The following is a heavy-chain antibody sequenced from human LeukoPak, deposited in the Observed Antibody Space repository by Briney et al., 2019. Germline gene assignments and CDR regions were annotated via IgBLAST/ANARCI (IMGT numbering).Heavy chain of an antibody. V-gene: IGHV1-18*01. CDR3: ARAWGDCSSTSCYDGFDP. J-gene: IGHJ5*02. CDR1: GYTFTSYG. Sequence: ASVKVSCKASGYTFTSYGIRWVRQAPGQGLEWMGWISAYNGNTNYAQKLQGRVTMTTDTSTSTAYMELRSLRSDDTAVYYCARAWGDCSSTSCYDGFDPWGQGTLVTVSS. CDR2: ISAYNGNT. D-gene: IGHD2-2*01.